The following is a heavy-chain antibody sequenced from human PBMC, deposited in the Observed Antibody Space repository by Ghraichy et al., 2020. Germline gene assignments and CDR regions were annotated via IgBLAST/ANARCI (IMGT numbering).Heavy chain of an antibody. V-gene: IGHV4-4*02. CDR1: GGSISSSNW. CDR3: AGGLRFLEWSPLP. Sequence: SETLSLTCAVSGGSISSSNWWSWVRQPPGKGLEWIGEIYHSGSTNYNPSLKSRVTISVDKSKNQFSLKLSSVTAADTAVYYCAGGLRFLEWSPLPWGQGTLVTVSS. D-gene: IGHD3-3*01. J-gene: IGHJ5*02. CDR2: IYHSGST.